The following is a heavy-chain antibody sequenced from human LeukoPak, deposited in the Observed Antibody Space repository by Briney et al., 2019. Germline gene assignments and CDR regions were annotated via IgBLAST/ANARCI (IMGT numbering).Heavy chain of an antibody. D-gene: IGHD6-19*01. J-gene: IGHJ5*01. Sequence: GGSLTLSCAASGLTFSSYWMSWVRQAPGKGLEWVANIKQDGSEKYCVDSVKGRFTISRDNTKNSLFLQMNSLRAEDTAVYYCARDWGVYSSGWFDYWGQGTLVTVSS. CDR2: IKQDGSEK. CDR1: GLTFSSYW. CDR3: ARDWGVYSSGWFDY. V-gene: IGHV3-7*01.